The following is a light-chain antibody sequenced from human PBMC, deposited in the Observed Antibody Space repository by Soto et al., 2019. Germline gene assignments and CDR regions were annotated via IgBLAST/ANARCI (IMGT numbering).Light chain of an antibody. CDR3: QQYGGSPRT. Sequence: EIVLTQSPGTLSLSPGERATISCRASQSVSNNYLAWYQQKPGQAPRLLIHGASNRATGIPDRFSGSGSGTDFTLTITRLEPEDFAVYYCQQYGGSPRTFGQGTKVDI. CDR1: QSVSNNY. J-gene: IGKJ1*01. V-gene: IGKV3-20*01. CDR2: GAS.